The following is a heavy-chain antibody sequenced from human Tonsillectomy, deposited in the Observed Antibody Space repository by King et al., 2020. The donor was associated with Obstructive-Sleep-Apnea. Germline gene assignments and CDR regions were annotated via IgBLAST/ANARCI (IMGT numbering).Heavy chain of an antibody. CDR1: GGTLRSYA. Sequence: QLVQSGAEVKKPGSSVKVSCKASGGTLRSYAISWVRQAPGQGLEWMGGIIPMSGSTNYAQKFQGRVTITADESTSTAYMELSSLRSEDTALYYCARDNCGGHCHSGYYYVMGVWGQGTAVTVSS. D-gene: IGHD2-21*02. V-gene: IGHV1-69*01. J-gene: IGHJ6*02. CDR2: IIPMSGST. CDR3: ARDNCGGHCHSGYYYVMGV.